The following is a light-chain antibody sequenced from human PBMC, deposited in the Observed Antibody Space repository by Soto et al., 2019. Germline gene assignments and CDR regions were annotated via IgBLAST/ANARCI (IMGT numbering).Light chain of an antibody. Sequence: DIVLTQSPATLSFSPGERVTLSCGASPSVSSSRLAWYQQKPGQAPRLLMYDASRRVFGIPDRFSGSGSGTDFTLTISRLEPEDFAVYYCQQYGNSPITFGQGTRLENK. V-gene: IGKV3D-20*01. CDR2: DAS. CDR3: QQYGNSPIT. J-gene: IGKJ5*01. CDR1: PSVSSSR.